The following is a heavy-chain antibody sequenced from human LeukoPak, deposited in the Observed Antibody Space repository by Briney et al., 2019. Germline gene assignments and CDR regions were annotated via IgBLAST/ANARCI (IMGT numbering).Heavy chain of an antibody. J-gene: IGHJ3*02. CDR1: GGSISSSSYY. V-gene: IGHV4-39*02. CDR3: VKDLRGSEWLLLGDAFDI. D-gene: IGHD3-22*01. Sequence: SETLSLTCTVSGGSISSSSYYWGWIRQPPGKGLEWIGSIYYSGGTYYNPSLKSRVTISVDTSKNQFSLKLTSVTAADTAVYYCVKDLRGSEWLLLGDAFDIWGQGTMVTVSS. CDR2: IYYSGGT.